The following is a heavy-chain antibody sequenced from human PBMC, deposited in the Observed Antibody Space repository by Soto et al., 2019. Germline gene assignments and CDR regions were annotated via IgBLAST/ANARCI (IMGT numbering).Heavy chain of an antibody. CDR2: IYYSGST. Sequence: PSETLSLTCTVSGGSISSGGYYWSWIRQHPGKGLEWIGYIYYSGSTYYNPSLKSRVTISVDTSKNQFSLKLSSVTAADTAVYYCARTPSIAAAGAKYYYYGMDVWGQGTKVTVS. CDR1: GGSISSGGYY. CDR3: ARTPSIAAAGAKYYYYGMDV. J-gene: IGHJ6*02. V-gene: IGHV4-31*03. D-gene: IGHD6-13*01.